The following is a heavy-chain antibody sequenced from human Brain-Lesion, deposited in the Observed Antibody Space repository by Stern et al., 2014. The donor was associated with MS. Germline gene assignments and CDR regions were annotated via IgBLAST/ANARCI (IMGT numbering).Heavy chain of an antibody. CDR2: INPNTGGT. D-gene: IGHD3-3*01. CDR3: ARDQRGITIFGVVTDYYYLGMDV. V-gene: IGHV1-2*02. Sequence: QMQLVQSGAEVKKPGASGKVSCKTSGYIFTGYYIHWVRQAPGKGLEWMAWINPNTGGTKYAQKFQGRVTMSRDTSISTAYVDLSSLTSDDTAVYYCARDQRGITIFGVVTDYYYLGMDVWGQGTTVTVSS. J-gene: IGHJ6*02. CDR1: GYIFTGYY.